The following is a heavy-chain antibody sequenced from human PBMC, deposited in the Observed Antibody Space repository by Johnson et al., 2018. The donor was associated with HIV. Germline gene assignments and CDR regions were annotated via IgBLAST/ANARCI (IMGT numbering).Heavy chain of an antibody. J-gene: IGHJ3*01. CDR1: GFTFSTNW. Sequence: VQLVESGGGEVQPGGSLRLSCVGSGFTFSTNWMHWVRQAPGKGLVWVSRINSDGSSTSYADSVTGRFPISRDNAKNTLYLQMDSLGAEETAVYFCARVQVLAEDVFNSWGQGTMVTVAS. CDR3: ARVQVLAEDVFNS. D-gene: IGHD3-3*02. CDR2: INSDGSST. V-gene: IGHV3-74*03.